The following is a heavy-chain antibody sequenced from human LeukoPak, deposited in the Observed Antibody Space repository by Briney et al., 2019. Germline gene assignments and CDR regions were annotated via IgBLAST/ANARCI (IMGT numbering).Heavy chain of an antibody. CDR3: ARDLRGYSGYDSDF. Sequence: PGGPLRLSCAASGFTFSRYAMSWVRQAPGKGLEWVSVISGSGENTHYADSVKGRFTIFRDNSKNTLYLQMNSLRAEDTAVYYCARDLRGYSGYDSDFWGQGTLVTVSS. J-gene: IGHJ4*02. CDR2: ISGSGENT. CDR1: GFTFSRYA. V-gene: IGHV3-23*01. D-gene: IGHD5-12*01.